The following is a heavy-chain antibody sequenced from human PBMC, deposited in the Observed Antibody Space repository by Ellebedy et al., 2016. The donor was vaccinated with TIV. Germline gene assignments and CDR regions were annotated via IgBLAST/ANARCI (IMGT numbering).Heavy chain of an antibody. J-gene: IGHJ2*01. V-gene: IGHV3-13*01. CDR2: SGAAGDT. CDR1: GFSLTGSD. Sequence: GESLKISCAASGFSLTGSDLHWVRRPTGKGLEWVSASGAAGDTYYHDSVRGRFTISRESAKNSFYLQMNSLTAGDTAVYYCARGGPGGDNWFFGLWGRGTQVTVSS. CDR3: ARGGPGGDNWFFGL. D-gene: IGHD3-10*01.